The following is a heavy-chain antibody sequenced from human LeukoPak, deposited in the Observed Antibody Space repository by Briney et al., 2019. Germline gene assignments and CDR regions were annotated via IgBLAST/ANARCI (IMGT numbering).Heavy chain of an antibody. J-gene: IGHJ4*02. CDR3: ARVGGTTVTTEIDY. D-gene: IGHD4-17*01. CDR1: GYTFTGYY. V-gene: IGHV1-18*04. CDR2: ISAYNGNT. Sequence: GASVKDSCKASGYTFTGYYMHWVRQAPGQGLEWMGWISAYNGNTNYAQKLQGRVTMTTDTSTSTAYMELRSLRSDDTAVYYCARVGGTTVTTEIDYWGQGTLVTVSS.